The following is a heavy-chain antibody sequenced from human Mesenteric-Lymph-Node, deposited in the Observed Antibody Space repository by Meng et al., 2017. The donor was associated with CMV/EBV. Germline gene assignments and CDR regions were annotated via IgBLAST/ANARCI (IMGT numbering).Heavy chain of an antibody. D-gene: IGHD2-15*01. V-gene: IGHV1-3*01. Sequence: SGYTFTTYTMHWVRQATGQRLGWMGWIDAGNGNTKYSQKFQGRVTITRDTSARIVNMELSSLRSEDTAVYYCARDNSGGEFDWFDPWGQGTLVTVSS. CDR1: GYTFTTYT. CDR3: ARDNSGGEFDWFDP. J-gene: IGHJ5*02. CDR2: IDAGNGNT.